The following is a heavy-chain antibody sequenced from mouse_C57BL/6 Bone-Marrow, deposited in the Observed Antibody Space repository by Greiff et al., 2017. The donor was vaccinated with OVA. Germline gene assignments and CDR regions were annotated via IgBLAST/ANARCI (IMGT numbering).Heavy chain of an antibody. V-gene: IGHV14-2*01. CDR2: IDPEDGET. Sequence: EVKVVESGAELVKPGASVKLSCTASGFNIKDYYMHWVKQRTEQGLEWIGRIDPEDGETKYAPKFQGKATITADTSSNTAYLQLSSLTSEDTAVYYCALVITTVVATPNWYFDVWGTGTTVTVSS. CDR1: GFNIKDYY. D-gene: IGHD1-1*01. J-gene: IGHJ1*03. CDR3: ALVITTVVATPNWYFDV.